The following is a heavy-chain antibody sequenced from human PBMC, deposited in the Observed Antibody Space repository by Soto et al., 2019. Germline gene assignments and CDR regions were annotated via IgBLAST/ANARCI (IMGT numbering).Heavy chain of an antibody. CDR3: ARDLYCSGGSCPYYYYYMDV. CDR1: GYTFTSYA. CDR2: INAGNGNT. J-gene: IGHJ6*03. V-gene: IGHV1-3*01. Sequence: GPSVKVSCKASGYTFTSYAMHWVRQAPGQRLEWMGWINAGNGNTKYSQKFQGRVTITRDTSASTAYMELRSLRSEDTAVYYCARDLYCSGGSCPYYYYYMDVRGKGTTVTVSS. D-gene: IGHD2-15*01.